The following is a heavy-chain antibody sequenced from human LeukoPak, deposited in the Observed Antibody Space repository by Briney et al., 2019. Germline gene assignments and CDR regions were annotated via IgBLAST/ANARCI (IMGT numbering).Heavy chain of an antibody. Sequence: GASVKVSFKASGYTFTGYYMHWVRQAPGQGLEWMGRINPNSGGTNYAQKFQGRVTMTRDTSISTAYMELSRLRSDDTAVYYCARCPTPGSGWEYNWFDPWGQGTLVTVSS. CDR1: GYTFTGYY. V-gene: IGHV1-2*06. D-gene: IGHD6-19*01. CDR2: INPNSGGT. CDR3: ARCPTPGSGWEYNWFDP. J-gene: IGHJ5*02.